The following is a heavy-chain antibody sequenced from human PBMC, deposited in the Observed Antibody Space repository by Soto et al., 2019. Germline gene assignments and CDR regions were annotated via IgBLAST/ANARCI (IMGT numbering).Heavy chain of an antibody. CDR1: Y. J-gene: IGHJ5*02. CDR2: INHSGST. Sequence: YLIFILQPPGKGLEWIGEINHSGSTNYNPSLKSRVTISVDTSQNQFSLKLSSVTAADEAVYYCARGTIHTNSRFDPWGQGPLVT. D-gene: IGHD2-21*01. V-gene: IGHV4-34*01. CDR3: ARGTIHTNSRFDP.